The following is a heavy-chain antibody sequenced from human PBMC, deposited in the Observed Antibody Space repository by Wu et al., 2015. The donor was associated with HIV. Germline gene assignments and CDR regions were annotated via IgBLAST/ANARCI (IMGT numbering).Heavy chain of an antibody. CDR3: ARSYCGGDCYFSNSSPYYFDY. Sequence: QVQLVQSGAEVKKPGSSVKVSCKASGGTFSSYAISWVRQAPGQGLEWMGGIIPIFGTANYAQKFQGRVTITTDESTSTAYMELSSLRSEDTAVYYCARSYCGGDCYFSNSSPYYFDYWGQGTLVTVSS. D-gene: IGHD2-21*02. J-gene: IGHJ4*02. CDR2: IIPIFGTA. V-gene: IGHV1-69*05. CDR1: GGTFSSYA.